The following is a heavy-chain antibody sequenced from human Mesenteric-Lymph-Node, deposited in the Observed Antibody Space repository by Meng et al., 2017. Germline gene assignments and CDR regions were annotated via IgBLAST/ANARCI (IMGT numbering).Heavy chain of an antibody. V-gene: IGHV3-64*02. CDR3: AHSSGLHSYFDY. Sequence: GESLKISCAASGFTFSSYAMHWVRQAPGKGLEYVSAISSNGGSTYYADSVKGRFTISRDNSKNTLYLQMGSLRAEDMAVYYCAHSSGLHSYFDYWGQGTLVTVS. D-gene: IGHD6-19*01. CDR2: ISSNGGST. CDR1: GFTFSSYA. J-gene: IGHJ4*02.